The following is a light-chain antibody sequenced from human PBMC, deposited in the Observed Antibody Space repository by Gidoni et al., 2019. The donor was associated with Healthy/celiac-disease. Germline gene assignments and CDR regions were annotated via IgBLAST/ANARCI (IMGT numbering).Light chain of an antibody. J-gene: IGKJ4*01. CDR3: QQYYSYPRS. CDR2: AAS. V-gene: IGKV1-8*01. CDR1: QGISSV. Sequence: AIRMTQSPSSFSASTGDRVTITCRASQGISSVSLVSAKPGKAPKLLIYAASTLQSGVPSRFIGSGSGTDFTLTISCLQSEDFATYYCQQYYSYPRSFGGGTKVEIK.